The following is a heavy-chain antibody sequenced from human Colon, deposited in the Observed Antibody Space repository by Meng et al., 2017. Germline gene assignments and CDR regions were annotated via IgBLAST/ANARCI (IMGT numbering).Heavy chain of an antibody. CDR3: ARGGLEAFDY. V-gene: IGHV3-74*01. D-gene: IGHD1-1*01. Sequence: GESLKISCAASGFTFRNYWMHWVRQAPGKGLLWVSRIDAEGSNTTYAGSVKGRFTISRYNAKNTLYLEMNSLRAEDTSVYYCARGGLEAFDYWGQGTLVTVSS. CDR2: IDAEGSNT. CDR1: GFTFRNYW. J-gene: IGHJ4*02.